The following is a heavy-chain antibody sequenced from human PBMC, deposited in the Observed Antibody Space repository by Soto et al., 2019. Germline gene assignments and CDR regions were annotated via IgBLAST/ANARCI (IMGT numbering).Heavy chain of an antibody. V-gene: IGHV3-30*18. Sequence: LRLSCGASGFTFSTHDMHWVRQAPGKGLEWVALISSDGSNEYYADSVKGRFTISRDNSKNTLYLQMNSLRPEDTAVYYCAKGRDSSGYYYAYWGQGALVTVSS. CDR3: AKGRDSSGYYYAY. CDR1: GFTFSTHD. D-gene: IGHD3-22*01. J-gene: IGHJ4*02. CDR2: ISSDGSNE.